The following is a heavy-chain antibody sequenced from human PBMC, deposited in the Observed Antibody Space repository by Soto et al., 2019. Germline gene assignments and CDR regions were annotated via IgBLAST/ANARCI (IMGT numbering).Heavy chain of an antibody. D-gene: IGHD3-10*01. V-gene: IGHV1-69*13. CDR3: ARGAAHTMVRGTNYYYYGMDV. CDR1: GGTFSSYA. CDR2: IIPIFGTA. Sequence: SVKVSCKASGGTFSSYAISWVRQAPGQGLEWMGGIIPIFGTANYAQKFQGRVTITADESTSTAYMELSSLRSEGTAVYYCARGAAHTMVRGTNYYYYGMDVWGQGTTVTVSS. J-gene: IGHJ6*02.